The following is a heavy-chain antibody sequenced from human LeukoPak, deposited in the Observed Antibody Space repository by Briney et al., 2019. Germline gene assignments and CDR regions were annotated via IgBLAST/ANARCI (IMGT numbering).Heavy chain of an antibody. CDR3: AKDLRYYYGSGSYYYYGMDV. CDR2: ISGSGGST. J-gene: IGHJ6*02. Sequence: GGSLRLSCAASGFTLSSYAMSWVRQAPGKGLEWVSAISGSGGSTYYADSVKGRFTISRDNSKNTLYLQMNSLRAEDTAVYYCAKDLRYYYGSGSYYYYGMDVWGQGTTVTVSS. D-gene: IGHD3-10*01. CDR1: GFTLSSYA. V-gene: IGHV3-23*01.